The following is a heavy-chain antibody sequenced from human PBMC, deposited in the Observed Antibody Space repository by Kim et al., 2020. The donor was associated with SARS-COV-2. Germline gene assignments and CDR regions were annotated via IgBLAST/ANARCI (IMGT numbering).Heavy chain of an antibody. CDR3: ARDDYGGNSVDY. V-gene: IGHV3-21*01. D-gene: IGHD4-17*01. J-gene: IGHJ4*02. Sequence: YADSGKGRFTISRDNAKNSLYLQMNSLRAEDTAVYYCARDDYGGNSVDYWGQGTLVTVSS.